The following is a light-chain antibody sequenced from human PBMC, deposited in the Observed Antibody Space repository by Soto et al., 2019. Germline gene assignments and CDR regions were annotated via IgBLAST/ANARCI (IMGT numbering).Light chain of an antibody. Sequence: EIVLTQSPATLSLSQGERATLSCRSSQSVSGSYLSWYQQQPGQAPRLLIYGASARASGIPSRFSGSGSGTDFTLTVSRLEPEDFAVYHCHQYGGSPPTFGQGTKVDIK. CDR1: QSVSGSY. CDR2: GAS. J-gene: IGKJ1*01. CDR3: HQYGGSPPT. V-gene: IGKV3-20*01.